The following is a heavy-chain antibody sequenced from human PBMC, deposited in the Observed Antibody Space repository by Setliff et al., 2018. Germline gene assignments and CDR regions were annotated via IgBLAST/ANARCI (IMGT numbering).Heavy chain of an antibody. Sequence: PGGSLRLSCVTSGFSFGDYAMNWVRQAPGKGLEWISLIRTKGNSETTEYATSVKGRFTISRDDSKNTLFLQMNNLKIEDTAVYYCTTWPENGGYYYYYMDVWGKGTTVTVSS. CDR2: IRTKGNSETT. CDR1: GFSFGDYA. CDR3: TTWPENGGYYYYYMDV. D-gene: IGHD3-16*01. J-gene: IGHJ6*03. V-gene: IGHV3-49*04.